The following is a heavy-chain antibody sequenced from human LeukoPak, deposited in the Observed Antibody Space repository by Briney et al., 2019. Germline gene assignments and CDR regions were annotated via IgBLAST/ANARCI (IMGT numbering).Heavy chain of an antibody. Sequence: PGGSLRLSCATSGFMFSNCAMHWVRQAPGKGLEWVAVISYDGTNEFYADSVKGRFTISRDNSKETLYLHMNSLRPEDTAVYFCANDGTGAYYFDYWGQGTLVTVSS. CDR1: GFMFSNCA. J-gene: IGHJ4*02. CDR2: ISYDGTNE. V-gene: IGHV3-30*18. CDR3: ANDGTGAYYFDY. D-gene: IGHD3/OR15-3a*01.